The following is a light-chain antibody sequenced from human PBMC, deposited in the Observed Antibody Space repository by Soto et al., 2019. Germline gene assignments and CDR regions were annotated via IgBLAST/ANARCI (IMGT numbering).Light chain of an antibody. J-gene: IGLJ2*01. CDR2: GNT. CDR3: QSYDSSLSGSGV. CDR1: SSNIGAGYD. Sequence: QSVLTQPPSVSGALGQRVTISCTGSSSNIGAGYDVHWYQQLPGTAPKLLIYGNTNRPSGVPDRFSGSKSGTSASLAITGLQAEDEADYYCQSYDSSLSGSGVFGGGTQLTVL. V-gene: IGLV1-40*01.